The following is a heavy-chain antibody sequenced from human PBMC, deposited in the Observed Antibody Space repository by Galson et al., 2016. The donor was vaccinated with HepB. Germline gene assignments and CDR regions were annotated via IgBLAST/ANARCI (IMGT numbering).Heavy chain of an antibody. CDR2: IILRFGTA. Sequence: SVKVSCKASGGTFSSYAISWVRQAPGQGLEWMGGIILRFGTAEDAQKFQGRGTITADESTSTAYMELSSLRSEDTAVYYCARTSGSYFDYWGQGTLVTVSS. CDR1: GGTFSSYA. D-gene: IGHD6-19*01. J-gene: IGHJ4*02. CDR3: ARTSGSYFDY. V-gene: IGHV1-69*13.